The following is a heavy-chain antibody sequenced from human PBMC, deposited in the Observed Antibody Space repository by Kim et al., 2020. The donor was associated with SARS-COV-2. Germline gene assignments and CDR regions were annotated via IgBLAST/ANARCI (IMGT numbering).Heavy chain of an antibody. Sequence: SETLSLTCAVYGGSFSGYYWSWIRQPPGKGLEWIGEINHSGSTNYNPSLKSRVTISVDTSKNQFSLKLSSVTAADTAVYYCARGVLPRDSSGYYPGIGWFDPWGQGTLVTVSS. V-gene: IGHV4-34*01. D-gene: IGHD3-22*01. CDR1: GGSFSGYY. CDR3: ARGVLPRDSSGYYPGIGWFDP. CDR2: INHSGST. J-gene: IGHJ5*02.